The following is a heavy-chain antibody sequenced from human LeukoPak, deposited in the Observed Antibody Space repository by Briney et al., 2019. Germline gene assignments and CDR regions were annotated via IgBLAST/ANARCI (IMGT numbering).Heavy chain of an antibody. CDR3: ARDSSRARDWYFDL. D-gene: IGHD6-13*01. J-gene: IGHJ2*01. CDR2: IVVGSGNT. CDR1: GFTFTSSA. Sequence: GASVKVSSKASGFTFTSSAMQWVRQARGQRLEWIGWIVVGSGNTNYAQKFQERVTITRDMSTSTAYMELSSLRSEDTAVYYCARDSSRARDWYFDLWGRGTLVTVSS. V-gene: IGHV1-58*02.